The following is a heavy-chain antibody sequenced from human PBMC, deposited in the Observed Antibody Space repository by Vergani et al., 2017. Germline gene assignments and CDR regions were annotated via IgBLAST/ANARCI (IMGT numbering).Heavy chain of an antibody. Sequence: QVQLVQSGAEVKKPGSSVKVSCKASGGTFSSYAISWLRQAPGQGLEWMGGIIPSFGTANYAQKFQGRVTITADESTSTAYMELSSLRSEDTAVYYCARDPDYYDSSGYGGYFQHWGQGTLVTVSS. CDR2: IIPSFGTA. D-gene: IGHD3-22*01. CDR3: ARDPDYYDSSGYGGYFQH. V-gene: IGHV1-69*01. J-gene: IGHJ1*01. CDR1: GGTFSSYA.